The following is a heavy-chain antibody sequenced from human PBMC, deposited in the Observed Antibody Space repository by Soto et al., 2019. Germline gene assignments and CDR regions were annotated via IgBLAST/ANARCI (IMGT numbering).Heavy chain of an antibody. J-gene: IGHJ6*02. CDR1: GFTFSSYG. CDR3: AKDLWQQLPSYYGMDV. D-gene: IGHD6-13*01. CDR2: ISYDGSNK. Sequence: PGGSLRLSCAASGFTFSSYGMHWVRQAPGKGLEWVAVISYDGSNKYYADSVKGRFTISRDNSKNTLYLQMNSLRAEDTAVYYCAKDLWQQLPSYYGMDVWGQGTTVTVSS. V-gene: IGHV3-30*18.